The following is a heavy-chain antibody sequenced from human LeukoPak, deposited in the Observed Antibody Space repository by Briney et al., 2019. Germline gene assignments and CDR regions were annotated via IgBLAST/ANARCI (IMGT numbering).Heavy chain of an antibody. Sequence: GGSLRLSCGASGFIFSHYWMSWVRQAPGRGLEWVANIKQDGSVKYYVDSLKGRFTISRDNARNSVYLQMNSLRAEDTAVYYCARIGYSSSSFDYWGQGTLVTVSS. CDR3: ARIGYSSSSFDY. V-gene: IGHV3-7*01. D-gene: IGHD6-6*01. J-gene: IGHJ4*02. CDR2: IKQDGSVK. CDR1: GFIFSHYW.